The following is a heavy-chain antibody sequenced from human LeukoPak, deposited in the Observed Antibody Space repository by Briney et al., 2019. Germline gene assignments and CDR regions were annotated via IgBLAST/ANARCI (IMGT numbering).Heavy chain of an antibody. J-gene: IGHJ4*02. V-gene: IGHV1-18*01. Sequence: GASVKVSCKASGYTFTTYGISWVRQAPGQGLEWTGWISAYNGNPNYAQKFQGRVTMTTDTSTSTAYMELRSLRSDETAVYYCARVGVGNKGSPGYWGKGTLFTVSS. CDR2: ISAYNGNP. CDR3: ARVGVGNKGSPGY. D-gene: IGHD4-23*01. CDR1: GYTFTTYG.